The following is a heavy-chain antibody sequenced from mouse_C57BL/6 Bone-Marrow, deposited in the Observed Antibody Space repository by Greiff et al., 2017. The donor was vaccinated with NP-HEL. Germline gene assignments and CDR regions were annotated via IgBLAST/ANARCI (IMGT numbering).Heavy chain of an antibody. V-gene: IGHV3-1*01. D-gene: IGHD3-3*01. CDR3: ARRGLSYSFDY. CDR2: ISYSGST. J-gene: IGHJ2*01. Sequence: EVQLQQSGPGMVKPSQSLSLTCTVTGYSITSGYDWHWIRHFPGNKLEWMGYISYSGSTNYNPSLKSRISITHDTSKNHFFLKLNSVTTEDTATYYCARRGLSYSFDYWGQGTTLTVSS. CDR1: GYSITSGYD.